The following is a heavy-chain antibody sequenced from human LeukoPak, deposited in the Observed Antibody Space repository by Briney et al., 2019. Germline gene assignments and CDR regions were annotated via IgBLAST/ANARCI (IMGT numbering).Heavy chain of an antibody. CDR1: GFTFSRYI. J-gene: IGHJ3*02. Sequence: GGSLRLSCAASGFTFSRYIMNWVRQAPGKGLEWVSYISSSSSTIYYADSVKGRFTISRDNSKNTLYLQMNSLRAEDTAVSYCARDSSGWSAFDIWGQGTMVTVSS. CDR3: ARDSSGWSAFDI. V-gene: IGHV3-48*01. D-gene: IGHD6-19*01. CDR2: ISSSSSTI.